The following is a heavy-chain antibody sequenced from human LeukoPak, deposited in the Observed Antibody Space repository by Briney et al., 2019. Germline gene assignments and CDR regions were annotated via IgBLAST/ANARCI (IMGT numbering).Heavy chain of an antibody. CDR1: GDTFSSYA. CDR2: IIVIVGIA. V-gene: IGHV1-69*10. D-gene: IGHD1-1*01. J-gene: IGHJ6*02. Sequence: GASVKVSCKASGDTFSSYAISWVRQAPGQGLEWMGGIIVIVGIANYSQKFQGRVTITADEPTSTAYMGMSSLRSEDRAVYFCARGRLERDYYYAMHVWGQGPTVTVSS. CDR3: ARGRLERDYYYAMHV.